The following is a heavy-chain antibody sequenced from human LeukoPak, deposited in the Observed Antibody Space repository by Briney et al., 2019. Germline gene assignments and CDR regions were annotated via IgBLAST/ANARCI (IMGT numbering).Heavy chain of an antibody. CDR2: ISSSGSTI. Sequence: GGSLRLSCAASGFTFSSYEMNWVRQAPGKGLEWVSYISSSGSTIYYADSVKGRFTISRDNAKNSLYLQMNSLSAEDTAFYYCARGGMTTVTHYFDFWGQGTLVTVSS. J-gene: IGHJ4*02. V-gene: IGHV3-48*03. CDR3: ARGGMTTVTHYFDF. D-gene: IGHD4-17*01. CDR1: GFTFSSYE.